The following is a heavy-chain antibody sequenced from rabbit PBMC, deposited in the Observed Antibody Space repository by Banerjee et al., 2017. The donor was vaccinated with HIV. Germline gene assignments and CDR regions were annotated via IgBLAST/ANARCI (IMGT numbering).Heavy chain of an antibody. CDR2: IGTADGNT. Sequence: QEQLVESGGDLVKPGASLTLTCTASGFSFSSVYDMCWVRQAPGKGLEWIACIGTADGNTFYASWAKGRFTISKTSSTTVTLQMTSLTAADTATYFCGRDRDGDAGYGSLALWGPGTLVTVS. CDR3: GRDRDGDAGYGSLAL. D-gene: IGHD6-1*01. J-gene: IGHJ4*01. V-gene: IGHV1S45*01. CDR1: GFSFSSVYD.